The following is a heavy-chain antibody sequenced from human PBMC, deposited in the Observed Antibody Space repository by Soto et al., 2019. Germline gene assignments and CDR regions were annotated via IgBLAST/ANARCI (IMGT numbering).Heavy chain of an antibody. J-gene: IGHJ4*02. CDR1: GFTFSSYA. Sequence: GGSLRLSCAASGFTFSSYAMHWVRPAPGKGLEWVAVISYDGSNKYYADSVKGRFTISRDNSKNTLYLQMNSLRAEDTAVYYCARDAQLERLPTDYWGQGTLVTVSS. CDR3: ARDAQLERLPTDY. V-gene: IGHV3-30-3*01. D-gene: IGHD1-1*01. CDR2: ISYDGSNK.